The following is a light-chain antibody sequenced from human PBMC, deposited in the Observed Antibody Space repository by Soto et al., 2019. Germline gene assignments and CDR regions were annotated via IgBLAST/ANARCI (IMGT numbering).Light chain of an antibody. V-gene: IGKV3-20*01. CDR1: QSVSNNY. J-gene: IGKJ4*01. Sequence: EIVLTQSPGTLSLSPGERATLSCRASQSVSNNYLAWYQQKPGQAPRLLIYGASIRATGIPDRFSGSGSGTDFTLTISSLQSEDFAVYYCQQYNNWPPGLTFGGGTKVDIK. CDR3: QQYNNWPPGLT. CDR2: GAS.